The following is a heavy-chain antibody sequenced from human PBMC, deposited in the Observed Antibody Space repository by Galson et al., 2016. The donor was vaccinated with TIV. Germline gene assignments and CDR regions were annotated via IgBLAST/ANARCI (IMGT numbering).Heavy chain of an antibody. CDR2: ISTYNGYT. V-gene: IGHV1-18*01. D-gene: IGHD3-22*01. Sequence: SVKVSCKASGYSFTNYGIAWVRQAPGQGLEWMGWISTYNGYTDYAQELQGRVTMTTDTSTSTAYMELRSLRSDDTAMYYCAREPTYYDTNGWGHWGQGTLVIVSS. CDR3: AREPTYYDTNGWGH. J-gene: IGHJ4*02. CDR1: GYSFTNYG.